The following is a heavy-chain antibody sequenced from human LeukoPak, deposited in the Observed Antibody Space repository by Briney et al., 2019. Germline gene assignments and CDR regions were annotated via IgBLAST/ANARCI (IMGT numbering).Heavy chain of an antibody. V-gene: IGHV3-9*01. CDR1: GFTFDDYA. Sequence: SLRLSCTASGFTFDDYAMHWVRQAPGKGLEWVSGISWNSGSIGYADSVKGRFTISRDNAKNSLYLQMNSLRAEDTALYYCARGVTYYYGSGSPYCFDYWGQGTLVTVSS. J-gene: IGHJ4*02. CDR2: ISWNSGSI. D-gene: IGHD3-10*01. CDR3: ARGVTYYYGSGSPYCFDY.